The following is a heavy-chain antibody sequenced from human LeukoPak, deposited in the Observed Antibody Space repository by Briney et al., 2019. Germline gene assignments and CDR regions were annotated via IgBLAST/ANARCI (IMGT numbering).Heavy chain of an antibody. CDR1: GFTFSRYA. J-gene: IGHJ4*02. Sequence: GGSLRLSCAASGFTFSRYAMSCVREAPGKGLEWVSTVSGTGYSTDYANSVKGRFTISRDNSKNTLYLQMSSLRADDTAVYYCAKHDYSNYLGYWGQGTLVTVSS. CDR3: AKHDYSNYLGY. V-gene: IGHV3-23*01. CDR2: VSGTGYST. D-gene: IGHD4-11*01.